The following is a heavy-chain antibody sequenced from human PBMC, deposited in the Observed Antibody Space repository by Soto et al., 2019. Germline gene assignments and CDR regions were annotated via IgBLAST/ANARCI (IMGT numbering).Heavy chain of an antibody. D-gene: IGHD3-22*01. Sequence: PVGSLRLSCAASGFTFSSYSMNWVSQAPGKGLEWVSSISSSSSYIYYADSVKGRFTISRDNAKNSLYLQMNSLRAEDTAVYYCARFPGDSSGYYYSFLDYWGQGTLVTVS. V-gene: IGHV3-21*01. CDR3: ARFPGDSSGYYYSFLDY. CDR1: GFTFSSYS. CDR2: ISSSSSYI. J-gene: IGHJ4*02.